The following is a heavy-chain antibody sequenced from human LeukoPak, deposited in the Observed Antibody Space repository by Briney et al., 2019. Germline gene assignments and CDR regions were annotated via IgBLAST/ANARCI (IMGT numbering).Heavy chain of an antibody. J-gene: IGHJ5*02. CDR3: AKGHYGSGSYGWFDP. V-gene: IGHV3-23*01. CDR2: ISGSGDRT. D-gene: IGHD3-10*01. Sequence: GGSLRLSCAASGFTFSSSGMIWVRQAPGKGLEWVSAISGSGDRTYHADSVKGRFTISRDNSKNTLYLHMNSLRAEDTAVYYCAKGHYGSGSYGWFDPWGQGTLVTVSS. CDR1: GFTFSSSG.